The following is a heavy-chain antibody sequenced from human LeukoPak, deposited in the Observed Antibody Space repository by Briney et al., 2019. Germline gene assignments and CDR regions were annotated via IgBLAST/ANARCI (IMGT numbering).Heavy chain of an antibody. Sequence: GGSLRLSCAASGFTFSTYAMSWIRQAPGKGLEWVSYISSSGSTIYYVDSVKGRFTISRDNAKNSLYLQMNSLRAEDTAVYYCARGPVDSLNWFDPWGQGTLVTVSS. J-gene: IGHJ5*02. CDR3: ARGPVDSLNWFDP. V-gene: IGHV3-11*01. CDR2: ISSSGSTI. CDR1: GFTFSTYA. D-gene: IGHD5-12*01.